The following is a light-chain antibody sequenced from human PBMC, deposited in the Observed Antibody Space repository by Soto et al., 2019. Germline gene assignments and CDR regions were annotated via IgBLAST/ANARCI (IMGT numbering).Light chain of an antibody. CDR1: QSLLHSNGYNY. V-gene: IGKV2-28*01. J-gene: IGKJ4*01. CDR3: MQALQTPS. CDR2: LGS. Sequence: ESVMTQSPLSLSVIPGEPASISCRSSQSLLHSNGYNYLDWYLQKPGQSPQLLIYLGSFRAAGVPDRFSGSGSGTDFTLKISRVEAADVGVYYCMQALQTPSFGGGTKVEIK.